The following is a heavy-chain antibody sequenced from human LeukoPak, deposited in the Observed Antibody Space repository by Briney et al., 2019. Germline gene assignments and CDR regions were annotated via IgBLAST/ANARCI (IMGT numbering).Heavy chain of an antibody. CDR3: AIREPIGY. D-gene: IGHD6-13*01. Sequence: GGSLRLSCAASGFSFANSVISWIRQAPGKGPEWVSAISGSGDRTDYADSVRGRFTISRDNSKSTLYLQMNSLRVEDTAIYYCAIREPIGYWGQGSLVTVSS. V-gene: IGHV3-23*01. CDR2: ISGSGDRT. CDR1: GFSFANSV. J-gene: IGHJ4*02.